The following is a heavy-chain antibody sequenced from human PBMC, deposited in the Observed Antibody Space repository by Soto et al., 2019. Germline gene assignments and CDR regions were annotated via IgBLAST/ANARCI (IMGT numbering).Heavy chain of an antibody. V-gene: IGHV1-24*01. Sequence: ASVKVSCKVSGYTLTELSMHWVRQAPGKGLEWMGGFDPEDGEKIYAQKFQGRVTMTEDTSTEPAYMELSSLRSEDTAVYYCATASPEYSSGWLSYWGQGTLVTVSS. J-gene: IGHJ4*02. CDR3: ATASPEYSSGWLSY. CDR2: FDPEDGEK. CDR1: GYTLTELS. D-gene: IGHD6-19*01.